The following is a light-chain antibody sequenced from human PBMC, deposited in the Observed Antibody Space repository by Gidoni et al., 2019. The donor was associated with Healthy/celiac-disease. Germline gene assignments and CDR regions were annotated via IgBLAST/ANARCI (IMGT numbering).Light chain of an antibody. CDR1: QSVSSY. Sequence: EIVLTQAPATLSLSPGERATLSFRASQSVSSYLAWYQQKPGQAPRLLLYDASNRATGIPTGFSSSGSGTGFTLTISSLEPEDFAVYYCQQRSNWPLTFGGXTKVEIK. J-gene: IGKJ4*01. CDR3: QQRSNWPLT. V-gene: IGKV3-11*01. CDR2: DAS.